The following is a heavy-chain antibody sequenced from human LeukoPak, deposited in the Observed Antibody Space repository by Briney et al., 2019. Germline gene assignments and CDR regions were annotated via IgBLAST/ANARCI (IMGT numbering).Heavy chain of an antibody. CDR2: IIPIFGTA. CDR3: ARVGVERPYYFDY. V-gene: IGHV1-69*05. D-gene: IGHD3-16*01. CDR1: GYTFTSYG. Sequence: SVKVSCKASGYTFTSYGISWVRQAPGQGLEWMGGIIPIFGTANYAQKFQGRVTITTDESTSTAYMELSSLRSEDTAVYYCARVGVERPYYFDYWGQGTLVTVSS. J-gene: IGHJ4*02.